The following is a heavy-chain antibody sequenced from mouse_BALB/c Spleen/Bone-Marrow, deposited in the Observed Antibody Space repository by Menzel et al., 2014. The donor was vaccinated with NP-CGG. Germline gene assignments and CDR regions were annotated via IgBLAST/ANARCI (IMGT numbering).Heavy chain of an antibody. CDR2: IYYSGTI. D-gene: IGHD2-3*01. J-gene: IGHJ2*01. CDR1: GISITTGNYR. Sequence: EVKLMESGPGLVKPSQPVSLTCTVTGISITTGNYRWSWIRQFPGNKLEWIGYIYYSGTITYNPSLTSRTTITRDTSKNQFFLEMNSLTAEDTATYYCARYDGYFDYWGQGTTLTVSS. CDR3: ARYDGYFDY. V-gene: IGHV3-5*02.